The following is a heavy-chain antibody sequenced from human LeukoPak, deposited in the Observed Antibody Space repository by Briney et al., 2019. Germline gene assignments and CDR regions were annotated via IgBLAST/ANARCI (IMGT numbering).Heavy chain of an antibody. CDR1: GGSISSYY. V-gene: IGHV4-59*01. D-gene: IGHD1-26*01. CDR3: ARFIVGATTRFDY. J-gene: IGHJ4*02. CDR2: IYYSGST. Sequence: SETLSLTCTVSGGSISSYYWSWIRQPPGKGLEWIGYIYYSGSTNYNPSLKSRVTISVDTSKNQFSLKLSSVTAADTAAYYCARFIVGATTRFDYWGQGTLVTVSS.